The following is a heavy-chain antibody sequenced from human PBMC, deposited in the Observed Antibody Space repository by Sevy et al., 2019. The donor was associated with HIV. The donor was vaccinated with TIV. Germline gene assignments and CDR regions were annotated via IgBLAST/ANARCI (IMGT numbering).Heavy chain of an antibody. CDR3: SATREYYSDSYGCFDY. D-gene: IGHD3-22*01. CDR2: FDPEDGER. V-gene: IGHV1-24*01. CDR1: GHTLTDLS. J-gene: IGHJ4*02. Sequence: ASVKVSCKASGHTLTDLSMHWVRQAPGKGFEWIGRFDPEDGERIYAQKFQGRVTMTEDTSTDTAYMELSSLRSEDTAVYYCSATREYYSDSYGCFDYWGQGTLVTVSS.